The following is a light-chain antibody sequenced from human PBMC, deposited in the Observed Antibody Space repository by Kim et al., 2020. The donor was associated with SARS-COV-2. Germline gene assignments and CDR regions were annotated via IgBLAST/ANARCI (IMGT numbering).Light chain of an antibody. Sequence: QSALTQPASVSGSPGQSITISCTGTSSDVGGYNYVSWYQQHPGKAPKLMIYDVSNRPTGVSNRVSGSKSGNTASLTISGLQAEDEADYYHGSYTSSSTVVFGGGTQLTVL. CDR1: SSDVGGYNY. CDR2: DVS. V-gene: IGLV2-14*03. J-gene: IGLJ2*01. CDR3: GSYTSSSTVV.